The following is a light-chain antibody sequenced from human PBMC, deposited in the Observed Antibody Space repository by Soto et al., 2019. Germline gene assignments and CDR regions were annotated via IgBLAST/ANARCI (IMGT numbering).Light chain of an antibody. V-gene: IGKV3-15*01. Sequence: EIMMTQSPATLSASPGERATLSCRASQSVTTNLAWYQKKPGQAPRLLIYNAFTRATGIAARFSGSGSGTDLTLTISSRQSEDFAVYYCQQYNNWPPFTFGQGTKLEIK. CDR3: QQYNNWPPFT. J-gene: IGKJ2*01. CDR1: QSVTTN. CDR2: NAF.